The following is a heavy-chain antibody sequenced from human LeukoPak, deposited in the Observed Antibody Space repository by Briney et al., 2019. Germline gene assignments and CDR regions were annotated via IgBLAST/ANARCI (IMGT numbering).Heavy chain of an antibody. Sequence: TSETLSLTCTVSGGSISSGGYYWSWIRQPPGKGLEWIGYIYHSGSTYYNPSLKSRVTISVDRSKNQFSLKLSSVTAADTAVYYCAREEMVYGFDYWGQGTLVTVSS. V-gene: IGHV4-30-2*01. CDR3: AREEMVYGFDY. CDR2: IYHSGST. D-gene: IGHD2-8*01. J-gene: IGHJ4*02. CDR1: GGSISSGGYY.